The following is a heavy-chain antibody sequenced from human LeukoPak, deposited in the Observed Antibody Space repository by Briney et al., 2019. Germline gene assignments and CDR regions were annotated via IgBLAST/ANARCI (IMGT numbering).Heavy chain of an antibody. CDR2: ISYDGSNK. J-gene: IGHJ4*02. CDR3: ARDFTRNYQLLLNY. V-gene: IGHV3-30*04. CDR1: GFTFSSYA. Sequence: PGRSLRLSCAASGFTFSSYAMHWVRQAQGKGLGWVAVISYDGSNKYYADSVKGRFTISRDNSKNTLYLQMNSLRAEDTAVYYCARDFTRNYQLLLNYWGQGTLVTVSS. D-gene: IGHD2-2*01.